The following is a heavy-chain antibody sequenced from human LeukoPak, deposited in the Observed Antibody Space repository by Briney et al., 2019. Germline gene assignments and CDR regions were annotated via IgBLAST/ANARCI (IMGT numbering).Heavy chain of an antibody. V-gene: IGHV3-15*01. CDR1: GFTFSNAW. CDR2: IKSTIDGGTT. Sequence: PGGSLRLSCAASGFTFSNAWMSWVRQAPGKGLESVGRIKSTIDGGTTDYAAPVKGRFTISRDDSKNTLYLQMNSLKTEDTAVYYCLYGYLYFDYWGQGTLVTVSS. D-gene: IGHD5-18*01. J-gene: IGHJ4*02. CDR3: LYGYLYFDY.